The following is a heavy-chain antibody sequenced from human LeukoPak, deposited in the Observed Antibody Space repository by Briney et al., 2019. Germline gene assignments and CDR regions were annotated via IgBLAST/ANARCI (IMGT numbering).Heavy chain of an antibody. D-gene: IGHD2-2*01. CDR2: ISSSTGNT. Sequence: ASVKVSCKASGYNFNTYGISWVRQAPGQGLEWMGCISSSTGNTKYAQKLQDRVTMTTDTSTSTAYLYLRNLRSDDTAVYYCVRLPLGYCSSTSCLDWGQGTLVTVSS. CDR1: GYNFNTYG. V-gene: IGHV1-18*01. CDR3: VRLPLGYCSSTSCLD. J-gene: IGHJ4*02.